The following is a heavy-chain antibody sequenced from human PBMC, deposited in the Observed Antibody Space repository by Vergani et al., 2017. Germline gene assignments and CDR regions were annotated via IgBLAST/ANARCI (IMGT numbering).Heavy chain of an antibody. CDR3: AGYNDYYYCMGV. CDR1: GGSISSSNW. D-gene: IGHD1-1*01. CDR2: IYHSGST. V-gene: IGHV4-4*03. Sequence: QVQLQESGPGLVKPPGTLSLTCAVSGGSISSSNWWSWVRQPPGEGLEWIGEIYHSGSTNYNPSLKSRVTISLDKSKNQFSLKLRSVTAADTAVYYCAGYNDYYYCMGVGGQGTTVTVSS. J-gene: IGHJ6*02.